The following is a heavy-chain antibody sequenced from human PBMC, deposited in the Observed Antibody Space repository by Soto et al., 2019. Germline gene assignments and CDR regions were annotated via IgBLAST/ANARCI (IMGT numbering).Heavy chain of an antibody. CDR3: ARGMYCSSARYFDY. CDR2: ISSSSSYI. J-gene: IGHJ4*01. D-gene: IGHD6-6*01. V-gene: IGHV3-21*01. CDR1: GFTFSSYS. Sequence: EVQLVESGGGLVKPGGSLRLSCAASGFTFSSYSMNWVRQAPGKGLEWVSSISSSSSYIYYADSVKGRFTISRDNAKNSLYLRMNSLGEEDTAVYYCARGMYCSSARYFDYWGHGALVPVSS.